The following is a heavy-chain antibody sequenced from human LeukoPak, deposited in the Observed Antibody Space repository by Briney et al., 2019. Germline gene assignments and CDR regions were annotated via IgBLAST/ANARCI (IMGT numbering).Heavy chain of an antibody. CDR3: ARDSPYDILTGYYRNWFDP. CDR1: GYTFTSYG. V-gene: IGHV1-18*01. Sequence: ASVKASCKASGYTFTSYGISWVRQAPGQGLEWMGWISAYNGNTNYAQKLQGRVTMTTDTSTSTAYMELRNLRSDDTAVYYCARDSPYDILTGYYRNWFDPWGRGTL. J-gene: IGHJ5*02. D-gene: IGHD3-9*01. CDR2: ISAYNGNT.